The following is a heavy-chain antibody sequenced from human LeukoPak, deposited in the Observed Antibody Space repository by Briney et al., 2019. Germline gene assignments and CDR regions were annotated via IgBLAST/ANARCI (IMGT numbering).Heavy chain of an antibody. Sequence: GGSLRLSCAASGFTFSSYWMSWVRQAPGKGLEWVAVISYDGSNKYYADSVKGRFTISRDNSKNTLYLQMNSLRAEDTAVYYCAKSASTNYFDYWGQGTLVTVSS. V-gene: IGHV3-30*18. D-gene: IGHD1-1*01. CDR3: AKSASTNYFDY. J-gene: IGHJ4*02. CDR1: GFTFSSYW. CDR2: ISYDGSNK.